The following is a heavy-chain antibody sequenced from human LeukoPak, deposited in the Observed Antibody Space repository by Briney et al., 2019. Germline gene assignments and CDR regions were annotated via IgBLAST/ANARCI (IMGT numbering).Heavy chain of an antibody. CDR2: ITSSSSTI. CDR3: ARDRGSYEIGWATSFDY. J-gene: IGHJ4*02. CDR1: GFTFSSYS. D-gene: IGHD1-26*01. V-gene: IGHV3-48*01. Sequence: GGSLRLSCAASGFTFSSYSMNWVRQAPGKGLEWVSYITSSSSTIYYADSVKGRFTISRDNAKNSLYLQMNSLRAEDTAVYYCARDRGSYEIGWATSFDYWGQGTLVTVSS.